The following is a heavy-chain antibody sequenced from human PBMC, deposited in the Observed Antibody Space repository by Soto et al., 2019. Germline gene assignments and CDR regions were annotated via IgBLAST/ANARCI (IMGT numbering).Heavy chain of an antibody. J-gene: IGHJ4*02. CDR3: ATTPFNMASAGSYYFDS. D-gene: IGHD6-13*01. V-gene: IGHV1-69*01. Sequence: QVKLVQSGTEVKRPGSLVKVSCKASGGTFSNYGLSWVRQAPGHGLQWMGGIIPLFGTLHNAREFQDRVTITADQSTGTASMDLRSLTYDDTAVYFCATTPFNMASAGSYYFDSWGQGILVTVSS. CDR1: GGTFSNYG. CDR2: IIPLFGTL.